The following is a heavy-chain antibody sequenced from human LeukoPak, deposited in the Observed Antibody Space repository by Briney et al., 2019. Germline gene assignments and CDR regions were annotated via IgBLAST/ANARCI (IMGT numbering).Heavy chain of an antibody. D-gene: IGHD6-13*01. CDR3: ARVGAAAGTGVYYYYGMDV. CDR1: GFTFSSYW. CDR2: IKQEGSEK. Sequence: PGGSLRLSCAASGFTFSSYWMSWVRQAPGKGLEWVANIKQEGSEKYYVDSVKGRFTISRDNAKNSLYLQMNSLRAEDTAVYYCARVGAAAGTGVYYYYGMDVWDQGTTVTVSS. J-gene: IGHJ6*02. V-gene: IGHV3-7*01.